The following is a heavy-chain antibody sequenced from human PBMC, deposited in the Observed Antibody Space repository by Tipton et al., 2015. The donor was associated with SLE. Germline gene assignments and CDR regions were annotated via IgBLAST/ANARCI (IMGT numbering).Heavy chain of an antibody. J-gene: IGHJ3*02. CDR2: INHSGST. Sequence: TLSLTCAVYGGSFSGYYWSWIRQPPGKGLEWIGEINHSGSTTSNPSLKSRVTISVDTSKSQFSLKLSSVTAADTAVYYCAREAEQQLEAFDIWGQGTMVTVSS. CDR3: AREAEQQLEAFDI. V-gene: IGHV4-34*01. D-gene: IGHD6-13*01. CDR1: GGSFSGYY.